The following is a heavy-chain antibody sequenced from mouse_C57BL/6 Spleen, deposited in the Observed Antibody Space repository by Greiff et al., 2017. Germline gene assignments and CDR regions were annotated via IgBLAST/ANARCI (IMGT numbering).Heavy chain of an antibody. V-gene: IGHV1-52*01. CDR2: IDPSDSET. CDR3: ARNNGSSHWYFDV. D-gene: IGHD1-1*01. CDR1: GYTFTSYW. J-gene: IGHJ1*03. Sequence: QVQLKQPGAELVRPGSSVKLSCKASGYTFTSYWMHWVKQRPIQGLEWIGNIDPSDSETHYNQKFKDKATLTVDKSSSTAYMQLSSLTSEDSAASYCARNNGSSHWYFDVWGTGTTVTVSS.